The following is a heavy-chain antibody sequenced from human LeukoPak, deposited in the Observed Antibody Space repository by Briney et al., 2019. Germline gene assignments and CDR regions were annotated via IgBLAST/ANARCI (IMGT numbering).Heavy chain of an antibody. CDR2: INSDGTST. CDR3: TRGRIGSSYYYFDY. J-gene: IGHJ4*02. D-gene: IGHD6-13*01. CDR1: GFTFSGYW. V-gene: IGHV3-74*01. Sequence: GGSLRLSCVASGFTFSGYWMHWVRQPPGKGLVWVSRINSDGTSTTYADSVKGRFTITRDNAKNTLYLQMNSLRDEDTAVYYCTRGRIGSSYYYFDYWGQGAVVTVSS.